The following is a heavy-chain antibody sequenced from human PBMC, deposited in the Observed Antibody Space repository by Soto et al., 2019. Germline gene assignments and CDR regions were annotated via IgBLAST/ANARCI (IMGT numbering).Heavy chain of an antibody. Sequence: QVQLQQWGAGLLKPSETLSLTCAVYGGSFSGYYWSWIRQPPGKGLEWIGEINHSGSTNYNPTLKSRVTISVDTSKNQFSLKLSSVTAADMAVYYCARGLVAAGAGPYFDYWGQGTLVTVSS. D-gene: IGHD6-19*01. CDR2: INHSGST. V-gene: IGHV4-34*01. CDR3: ARGLVAAGAGPYFDY. CDR1: GGSFSGYY. J-gene: IGHJ4*02.